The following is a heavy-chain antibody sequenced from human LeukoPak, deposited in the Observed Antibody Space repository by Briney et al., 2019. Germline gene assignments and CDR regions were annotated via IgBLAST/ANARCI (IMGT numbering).Heavy chain of an antibody. D-gene: IGHD6-13*01. CDR3: AAAVAAAPGAY. CDR2: INSDGRST. J-gene: IGHJ4*02. V-gene: IGHV3-74*01. CDR1: GFTFNNYW. Sequence: GGSVRLSCAASGFTFNNYWMHWVRQAPGKGLVWISRINSDGRSTNYADSVKGRFNISRDDAKNTLYLQMNSLRVEDTAVYYCAAAVAAAPGAYWGQGTLVTVSS.